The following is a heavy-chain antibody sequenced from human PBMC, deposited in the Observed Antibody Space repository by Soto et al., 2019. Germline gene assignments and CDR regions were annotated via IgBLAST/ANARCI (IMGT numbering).Heavy chain of an antibody. CDR2: IYPGDSDT. CDR1: GYSFTSYS. J-gene: IGHJ3*02. V-gene: IGHV5-51*01. CDR3: ARLWVYYYDSSGYSGGSVAFDI. Sequence: PGESLKISCKGSGYSFTSYSIGWVRQMPGKGLEWMGIIYPGDSDTRYSPSFQGQVTISADKSISTAYLQWSSLKASDTAMYYCARLWVYYYDSSGYSGGSVAFDIWGQGTMVTVSS. D-gene: IGHD3-22*01.